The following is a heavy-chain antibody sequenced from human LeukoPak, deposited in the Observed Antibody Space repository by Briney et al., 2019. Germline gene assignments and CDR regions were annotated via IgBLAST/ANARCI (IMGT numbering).Heavy chain of an antibody. D-gene: IGHD3-3*01. J-gene: IGHJ4*02. Sequence: NPGGSLRLSCAASGFNFDDYGMSWVRQAPGKGLEWVSSISSSSSYKYYADSVKGRFTISRDNAKNSLYLQMNSLRAEDTAVYNCAREGSTIFGMVPYYFDYWGQGTLVTVSS. V-gene: IGHV3-21*03. CDR3: AREGSTIFGMVPYYFDY. CDR1: GFNFDDYG. CDR2: ISSSSSYK.